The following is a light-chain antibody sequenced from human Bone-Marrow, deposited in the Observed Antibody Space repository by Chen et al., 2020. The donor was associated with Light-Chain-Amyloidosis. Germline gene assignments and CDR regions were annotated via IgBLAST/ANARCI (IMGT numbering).Light chain of an antibody. CDR3: QVWDRSSDRPV. J-gene: IGLJ3*02. Sequence: SYVLTQPSSVSLAPGQTATIACGGNNIGSTSVHWYRQTPGKAPLLVVYDDSDRPSGIPERLSGSNSGNTATLTISRVEAGDEADYYCQVWDRSSDRPVFGGGTKLTVL. CDR2: DDS. CDR1: NIGSTS. V-gene: IGLV3-21*02.